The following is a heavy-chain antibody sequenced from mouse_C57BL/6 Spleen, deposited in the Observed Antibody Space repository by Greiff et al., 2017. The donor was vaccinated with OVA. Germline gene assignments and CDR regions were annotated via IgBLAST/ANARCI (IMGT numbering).Heavy chain of an antibody. V-gene: IGHV5-12*01. Sequence: EVNVVESGGGLVQPGGSLKLSCAASGFTFSDYYMYWVRQTPEKRLEWVAYISNGGGSTYYPDTVKGRFTISRDNAKNTLYLQMSRLKSEDTAMYYCARQSHGGFAYWGQGTLVTVSA. J-gene: IGHJ3*01. CDR2: ISNGGGST. CDR3: ARQSHGGFAY. CDR1: GFTFSDYY.